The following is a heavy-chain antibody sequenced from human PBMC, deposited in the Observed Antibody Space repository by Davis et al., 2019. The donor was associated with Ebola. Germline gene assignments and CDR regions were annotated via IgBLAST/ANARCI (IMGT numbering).Heavy chain of an antibody. CDR2: IKQDGSEK. D-gene: IGHD6-19*01. CDR1: GFMFSNYE. V-gene: IGHV3-7*01. CDR3: AKDSGWQMSP. Sequence: GESLKISCAASGFMFSNYEMNWVRQAPGKGLEWVGKIKQDGSEKHYLESVKGRFTISRDNARNSVYLQMNNLRGEDTAVYYCAKDSGWQMSPWGQGTLVTVSS. J-gene: IGHJ5*02.